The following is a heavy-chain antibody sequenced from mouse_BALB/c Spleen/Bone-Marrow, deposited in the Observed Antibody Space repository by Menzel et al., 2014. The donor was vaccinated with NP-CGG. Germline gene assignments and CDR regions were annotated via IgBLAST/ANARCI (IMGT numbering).Heavy chain of an antibody. CDR2: ISYDGSN. CDR3: ARDLLWSY. V-gene: IGHV3-6*02. J-gene: IGHJ4*01. Sequence: VQLQQSGPGLVKPSQSLSLTCSVTGYSITSGYYWNWIRQFPGNKLEWMGYISYDGSNNYNPSLKHRISITRDTSKNQFFLKLNSVTTEDTATYYCARDLLWSYWGQGTSVTVSS. D-gene: IGHD2-1*01. CDR1: GYSITSGYY.